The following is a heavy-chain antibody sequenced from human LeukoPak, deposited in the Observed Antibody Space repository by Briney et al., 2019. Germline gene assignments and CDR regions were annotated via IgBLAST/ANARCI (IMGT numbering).Heavy chain of an antibody. Sequence: GASVTVSCKASGYTFTSYGISWVRQAPGQGLEWMGWISAYNGNTNYAQKLQGRVTMTTDTSTSTAYMELRSLRSDDTAVYYCARAFVVVVVAATEAFDIWGQGTMVTVSS. J-gene: IGHJ3*02. D-gene: IGHD2-15*01. CDR1: GYTFTSYG. V-gene: IGHV1-18*01. CDR3: ARAFVVVVVAATEAFDI. CDR2: ISAYNGNT.